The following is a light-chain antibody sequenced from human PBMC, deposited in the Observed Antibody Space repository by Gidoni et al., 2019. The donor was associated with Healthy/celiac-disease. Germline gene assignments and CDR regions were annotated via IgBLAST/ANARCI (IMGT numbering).Light chain of an antibody. CDR3: QQSYSTPRT. V-gene: IGKV1-39*01. J-gene: IGKJ1*01. CDR1: QSSSSY. CDR2: AAS. Sequence: SPSSLSASVGDRVTITCRASQSSSSYLNWYQQKPGKAPKLLIYAASSLQSGVPSRFSGSGSGTDFTLTISSLQPEDFATYYCQQSYSTPRTFGQGTKVEIK.